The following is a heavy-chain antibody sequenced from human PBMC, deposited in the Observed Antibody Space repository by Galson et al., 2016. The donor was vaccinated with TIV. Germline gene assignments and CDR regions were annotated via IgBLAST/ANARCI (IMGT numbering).Heavy chain of an antibody. Sequence: SVKVSCKASGYTFTSYDINWVRQATGQGLEWMGWMNPNSGNTGYAQKFRGRVTMTRNTSVRAAYMELSSLRSEATAVYYCARSGDYGDYWGQGTLVTVSS. CDR2: MNPNSGNT. CDR3: ARSGDYGDY. J-gene: IGHJ4*02. V-gene: IGHV1-8*02. CDR1: GYTFTSYD. D-gene: IGHD4-17*01.